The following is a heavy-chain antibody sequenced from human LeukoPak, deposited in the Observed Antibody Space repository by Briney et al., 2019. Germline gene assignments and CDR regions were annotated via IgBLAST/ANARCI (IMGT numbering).Heavy chain of an antibody. CDR3: ARDYCNSNSCYGFFDY. CDR2: INPNGDST. V-gene: IGHV1-46*01. CDR1: GYTFTAYY. J-gene: IGHJ4*02. Sequence: GASVKVSCKASGYTFTAYYIHWVRQAPGQGLEWMGIINPNGDSTNYAQKFQDRVTVTSDTSTSTIYMELSSLRSEDTAVYYCARDYCNSNSCYGFFDYWGQGTLVTVSS. D-gene: IGHD2-2*01.